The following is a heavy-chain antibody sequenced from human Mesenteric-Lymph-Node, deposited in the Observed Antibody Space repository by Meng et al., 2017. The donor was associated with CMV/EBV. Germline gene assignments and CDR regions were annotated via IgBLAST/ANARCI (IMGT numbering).Heavy chain of an antibody. CDR3: ARGGTRYCSSTSCPRWFDP. Sequence: GSLRLSCTVSGGSVSSGSYYWGWIRQPPGKGLEWIGSIYYSGSTYYNPSLKSRVTISVDTSKNQFSLKLSSVTAADTAVYYCARGGTRYCSSTSCPRWFDPWGQGTLVTVSS. CDR2: IYYSGST. J-gene: IGHJ5*02. V-gene: IGHV4-39*07. D-gene: IGHD2-2*01. CDR1: GGSVSSGSYY.